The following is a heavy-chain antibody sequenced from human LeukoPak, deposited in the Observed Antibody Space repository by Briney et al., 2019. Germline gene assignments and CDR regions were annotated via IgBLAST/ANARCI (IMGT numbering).Heavy chain of an antibody. V-gene: IGHV4-59*01. D-gene: IGHD2-15*01. CDR1: GGSISSYY. CDR2: IYYGGST. CDR3: ARGSTPFDY. Sequence: SETLSLTCTVSGGSISSYYWSWIRQPPGKGLEWIGYIYYGGSTNYNPSLKSRVTISVDTSKNQFSLKLSSVTAADTAVYYCARGSTPFDYWGQGTLVTVSS. J-gene: IGHJ4*02.